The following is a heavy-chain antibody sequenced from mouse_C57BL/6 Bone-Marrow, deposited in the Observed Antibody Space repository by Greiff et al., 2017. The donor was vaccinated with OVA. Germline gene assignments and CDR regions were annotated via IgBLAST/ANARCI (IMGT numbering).Heavy chain of an antibody. Sequence: QVQLKQSGAELVRPGASVKLSCKASGYTFTDYYINWVKQRPGQGLEWIARIYPGSGNTYYNEKFKGKATLTAEKSSSTAYMQLSSLTSEDSAVYYCTRTGDYDEGYWGQGTTLTVSS. CDR1: GYTFTDYY. CDR3: TRTGDYDEGY. D-gene: IGHD2-4*01. J-gene: IGHJ2*01. V-gene: IGHV1-76*01. CDR2: IYPGSGNT.